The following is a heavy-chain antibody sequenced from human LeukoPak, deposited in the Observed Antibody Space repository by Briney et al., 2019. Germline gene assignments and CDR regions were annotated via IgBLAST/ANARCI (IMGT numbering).Heavy chain of an antibody. V-gene: IGHV1-69*01. CDR2: IIPIFGTA. Sequence: SVKVSCKASGGTFISYAISWVRQAPGQGVEGMGGIIPIFGTANYVRKFQGRVTITADESRSTAYMELSSLRSEDTAVYYCARGAGDYWYFDLWGRGTLVTVSS. D-gene: IGHD4-17*01. J-gene: IGHJ2*01. CDR3: ARGAGDYWYFDL. CDR1: GGTFISYA.